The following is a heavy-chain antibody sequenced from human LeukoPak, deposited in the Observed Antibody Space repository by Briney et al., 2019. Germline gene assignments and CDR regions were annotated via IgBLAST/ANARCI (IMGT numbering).Heavy chain of an antibody. CDR3: ARGLSTMIVVVTPGAFDI. Sequence: GASVKVSCKASGYTFTGYYMHWVRQAPGQGLEWMGWINPNSGGTNYAQKFQGRVTMTRDTSISTAYMELSSLRSEDTAVYYCARGLSTMIVVVTPGAFDIWGQGTMVTVSS. J-gene: IGHJ3*02. D-gene: IGHD3-22*01. V-gene: IGHV1-2*02. CDR2: INPNSGGT. CDR1: GYTFTGYY.